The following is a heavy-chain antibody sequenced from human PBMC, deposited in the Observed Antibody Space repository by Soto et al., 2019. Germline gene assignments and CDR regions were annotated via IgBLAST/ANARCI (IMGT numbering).Heavy chain of an antibody. CDR2: ISYDGSNK. V-gene: IGHV3-30*18. D-gene: IGHD6-13*01. CDR3: AKDAGSSTYYYYYGMDV. Sequence: PGGSLRLSCAASGFTFSSYGMHWVRQAPGKGLEWVAVISYDGSNKYYADSVKGRFTISRDNSKNTLYLQMNSLRAEDTAVYYCAKDAGSSTYYYYYGMDVWGQGTTVTVSS. CDR1: GFTFSSYG. J-gene: IGHJ6*02.